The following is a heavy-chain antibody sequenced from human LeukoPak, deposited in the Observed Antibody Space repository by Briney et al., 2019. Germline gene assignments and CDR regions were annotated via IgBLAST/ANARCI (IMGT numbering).Heavy chain of an antibody. CDR2: INPNSGGT. J-gene: IGHJ4*02. D-gene: IGHD2-21*01. Sequence: ASVKVSCKASGGTFSSYAISWVRQAPGQGLEWMGGINPNSGGTNYAQKFQGRVTMTRDTSISTAYMELSRLRSDDTAVYYCARDRVRRGGETPNSFDYWGQGTLVTVSS. V-gene: IGHV1-2*02. CDR1: GGTFSSYA. CDR3: ARDRVRRGGETPNSFDY.